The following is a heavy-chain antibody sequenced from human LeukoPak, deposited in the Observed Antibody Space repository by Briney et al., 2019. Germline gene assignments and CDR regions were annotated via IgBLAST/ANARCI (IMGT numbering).Heavy chain of an antibody. V-gene: IGHV3-33*01. Sequence: GGSLRLSCAASGFTFSSYGMHWVRQAPGKGLEWVAVIWYDGSNKYYADSVKGRFTISRDNSKNTLYPQMNSLRAEDTAVYYCARDPSSGYRPVYYFDYWGQGTLVTVAS. CDR1: GFTFSSYG. D-gene: IGHD3-22*01. CDR2: IWYDGSNK. J-gene: IGHJ4*02. CDR3: ARDPSSGYRPVYYFDY.